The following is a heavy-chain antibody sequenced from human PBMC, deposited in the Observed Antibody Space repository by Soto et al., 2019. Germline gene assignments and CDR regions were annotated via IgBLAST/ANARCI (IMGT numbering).Heavy chain of an antibody. CDR3: ARGYCTNGVCYSPLYYYGMDV. D-gene: IGHD2-8*01. CDR2: IIPIFGTA. J-gene: IGHJ6*02. CDR1: GGTFSSYA. V-gene: IGHV1-69*13. Sequence: ASVKVSCKASGGTFSSYAISWVRQAPGQGLEWMGGIIPIFGTANYAQKFQGRVTITADESTSTAYMELSSLRSEDTAVYYCARGYCTNGVCYSPLYYYGMDVWGQGTTVTVFS.